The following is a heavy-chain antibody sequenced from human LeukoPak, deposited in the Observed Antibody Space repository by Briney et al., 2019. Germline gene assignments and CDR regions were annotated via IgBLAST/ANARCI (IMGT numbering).Heavy chain of an antibody. CDR1: GYTFTSYY. J-gene: IGHJ4*02. CDR2: INPSGGST. Sequence: ASVKVSRKASGYTFTSYYMHWVRQAPGQGLEWMGIINPSGGSTSYAQKFQGRVTMTRDTSTSTVYMELSSLRSEDTAVYYCARWGLTGYQYYYFDYWGQGTLVTVSS. CDR3: ARWGLTGYQYYYFDY. V-gene: IGHV1-46*01. D-gene: IGHD3-9*01.